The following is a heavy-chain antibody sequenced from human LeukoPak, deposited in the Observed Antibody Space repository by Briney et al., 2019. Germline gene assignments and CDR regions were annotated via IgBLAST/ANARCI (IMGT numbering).Heavy chain of an antibody. CDR2: INHSGST. CDR3: ARAGPKNYYDSSGYYDYGMDV. Sequence: TSETLSLTCAVYGGSFSGYYWSWIRQPPGKGLEWIGEINHSGSTNYNPSLKSRVTISVDTSKNQFSLKLSSVTAADTAVYYCARAGPKNYYDSSGYYDYGMDVWGQGTTVTVSS. J-gene: IGHJ6*02. V-gene: IGHV4-34*01. D-gene: IGHD3-22*01. CDR1: GGSFSGYY.